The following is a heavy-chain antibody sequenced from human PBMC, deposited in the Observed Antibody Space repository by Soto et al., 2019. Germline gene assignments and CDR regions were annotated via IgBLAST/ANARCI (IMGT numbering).Heavy chain of an antibody. D-gene: IGHD4-4*01. Sequence: GGSLRLSCAASGFTFSSYGMHWVRQAPGKGLEWVAVISYDGSNKYYADSVKGRFTISRDNSKNTLYLQMNSLRAEDTAVYYCAKDVMRVTPFDAFDIWGQGTMVTVSS. CDR3: AKDVMRVTPFDAFDI. V-gene: IGHV3-30*18. CDR1: GFTFSSYG. CDR2: ISYDGSNK. J-gene: IGHJ3*02.